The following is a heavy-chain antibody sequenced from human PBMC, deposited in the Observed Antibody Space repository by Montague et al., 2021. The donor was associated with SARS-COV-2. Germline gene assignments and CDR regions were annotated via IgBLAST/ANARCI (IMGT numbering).Heavy chain of an antibody. V-gene: IGHV3-30*04. D-gene: IGHD3-10*01. CDR2: ISYVGSNK. J-gene: IGHJ4*02. CDR1: GFTFSSYA. CDR3: SGGLLWFGELGY. Sequence: SLRLSCAASGFTFSSYAMHWVRQAPGKGLEWVAVISYVGSNKYYADSVKGRFTISRDNSKNTLYLQMNSLRAEDTAVYYCSGGLLWFGELGYWGQGTLVTVSS.